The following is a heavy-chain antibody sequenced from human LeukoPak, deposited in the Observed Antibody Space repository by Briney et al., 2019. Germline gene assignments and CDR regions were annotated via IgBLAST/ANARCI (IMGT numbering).Heavy chain of an antibody. CDR3: ARSLYTSGWSLYYFDY. CDR1: GGTFSNYS. Sequence: LVKVSCKASGGTFSNYSISWVRQAPGQGLEWMGRIIPLLGIAHYAQKFQGRVTITADKSTSTAYMELSSLRSEDTAVYYCARSLYTSGWSLYYFDYWGQGTLVTVSS. J-gene: IGHJ4*02. V-gene: IGHV1-69*02. D-gene: IGHD6-19*01. CDR2: IIPLLGIA.